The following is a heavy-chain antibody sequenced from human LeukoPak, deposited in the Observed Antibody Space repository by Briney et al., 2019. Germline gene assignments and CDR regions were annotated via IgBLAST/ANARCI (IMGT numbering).Heavy chain of an antibody. CDR2: INHSGST. CDR1: GGSFSGYY. V-gene: IGHV4-34*01. J-gene: IGHJ4*02. D-gene: IGHD6-13*01. CDR3: ARYSSHHRPSSPFDY. Sequence: SETLSLTCAVYGGSFSGYYWSWIRQPPGKGLEWIGEINHSGSTNYNPSLKSRVAISVDTSKNQFSLKLSSVTAADTAVYYCARYSSHHRPSSPFDYWGQGTLVTVSS.